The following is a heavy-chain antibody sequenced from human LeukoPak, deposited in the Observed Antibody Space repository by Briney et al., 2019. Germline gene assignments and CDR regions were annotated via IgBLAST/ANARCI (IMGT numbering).Heavy chain of an antibody. Sequence: SETLSLTCTVSGGSISSSSYYWGWIRQPPGKGLEWIGTIYYSGSTYYNPSLKSRVTISVDTSKNRFSLKLSSVTAADTAVYYCARAGRKYYYYYYMDVWGKGTTVTVSS. V-gene: IGHV4-39*01. CDR1: GGSISSSSYY. CDR2: IYYSGST. CDR3: ARAGRKYYYYYYMDV. J-gene: IGHJ6*03.